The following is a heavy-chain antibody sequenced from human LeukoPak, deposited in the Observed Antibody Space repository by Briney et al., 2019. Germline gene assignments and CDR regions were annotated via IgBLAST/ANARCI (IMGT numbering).Heavy chain of an antibody. CDR1: GFTFSSYS. V-gene: IGHV3-21*01. CDR2: ISSSSSYI. D-gene: IGHD1-14*01. J-gene: IGHJ5*02. Sequence: GGSLRLSCAASGFTFSSYSMNWVRQAPGKGLEWLSSISSSSSYIYYADSVKGRFTISRDNAKNSLYLQMNSLRAEDTAVYYCAILRPEGWFDPWGQGTLVTVSS. CDR3: AILRPEGWFDP.